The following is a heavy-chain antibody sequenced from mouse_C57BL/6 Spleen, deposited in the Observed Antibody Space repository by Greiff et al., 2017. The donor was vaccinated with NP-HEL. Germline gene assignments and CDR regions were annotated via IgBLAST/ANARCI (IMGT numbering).Heavy chain of an antibody. CDR3: ARSLYGSSEDWFAY. J-gene: IGHJ3*01. V-gene: IGHV1-50*01. Sequence: VQLQQPGAELVKPGASVKLSCKASGYTFTSYWMQWVKQRPGQGLEWIGEIDPSDSYTNYNQKFKGKATLTVDTSSSTAYMQLSSLTSEDSAVYYCARSLYGSSEDWFAYWGQGTLVTVSA. CDR1: GYTFTSYW. D-gene: IGHD1-1*01. CDR2: IDPSDSYT.